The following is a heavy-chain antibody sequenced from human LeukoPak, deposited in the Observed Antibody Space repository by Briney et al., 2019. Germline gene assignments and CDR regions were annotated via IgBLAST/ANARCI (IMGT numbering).Heavy chain of an antibody. CDR3: AKGGGYEAQYYYYYLDV. J-gene: IGHJ6*03. Sequence: GGSLRLSCAASGFTVSSNYMSWVRQAPGKGLEWVSVIYSGGSRYYADSVKGRFTISRDNSKNTMYLQMNSLRAEDTAVYYCAKGGGYEAQYYYYYLDVWGKGTTVTISS. V-gene: IGHV3-53*01. CDR1: GFTVSSNY. CDR2: IYSGGSR. D-gene: IGHD5-12*01.